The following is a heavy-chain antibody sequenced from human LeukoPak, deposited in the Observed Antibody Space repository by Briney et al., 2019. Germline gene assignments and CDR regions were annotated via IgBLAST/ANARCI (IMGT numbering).Heavy chain of an antibody. Sequence: SETLSLTCTDSGGSISSGDYYWSWIRQPPGKGLEWIGYIYYSGSTCYNPSLKSRVTISVDTSKNQFSLKLSSVTAADTAVYYCAYCGGDCYDAFDIWGQGTMVTVSS. CDR2: IYYSGST. D-gene: IGHD2-21*01. CDR1: GGSISSGDYY. CDR3: AYCGGDCYDAFDI. V-gene: IGHV4-30-4*08. J-gene: IGHJ3*02.